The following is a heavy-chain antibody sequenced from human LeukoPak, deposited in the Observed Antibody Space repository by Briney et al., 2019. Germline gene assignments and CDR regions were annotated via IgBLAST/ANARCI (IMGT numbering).Heavy chain of an antibody. J-gene: IGHJ4*02. CDR2: IYYSGSP. CDR3: ARRTQGITVARYYFDY. Sequence: PSETLSLTCTVSGGSISSSSYYWGWIRQPPGKGLEWIGSIYYSGSPYYNPSLKSRVTISVDTSKNQFSLKLSSVTAADTALYYCARRTQGITVARYYFDYWGRGTLVTVSS. D-gene: IGHD6-19*01. V-gene: IGHV4-39*01. CDR1: GGSISSSSYY.